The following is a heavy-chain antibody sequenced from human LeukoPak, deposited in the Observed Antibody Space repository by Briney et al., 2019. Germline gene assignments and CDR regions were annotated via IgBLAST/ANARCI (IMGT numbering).Heavy chain of an antibody. D-gene: IGHD3-22*01. Sequence: PGGSLRLSCGASGFTFSSNAMSWVRQAPGKGLEWVSAISGSGGSTYYADSVKGRFTISRDNSKNTLYLQMNSLRAEDTAVYYCAKDHSSSGYYCPFDYWGQGTLVTVSS. V-gene: IGHV3-23*01. J-gene: IGHJ4*02. CDR3: AKDHSSSGYYCPFDY. CDR1: GFTFSSNA. CDR2: ISGSGGST.